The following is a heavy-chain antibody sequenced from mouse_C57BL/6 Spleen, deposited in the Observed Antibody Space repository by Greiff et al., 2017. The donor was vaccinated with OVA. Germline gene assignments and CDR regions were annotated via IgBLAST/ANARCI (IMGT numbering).Heavy chain of an antibody. CDR1: GYTFTDYY. V-gene: IGHV1-19*01. CDR2: INPYNGGT. Sequence: EVQLQQSGPVLVKPGASVKMSCKASGYTFTDYYMNWVKQSHGKSLEWIGVINPYNGGTSYNQKFKGKATLTVDKSSSTAYMELNSLTSEDSAVYYCAPGSSFFDYWGQGTTLTVSS. D-gene: IGHD1-1*01. CDR3: APGSSFFDY. J-gene: IGHJ2*01.